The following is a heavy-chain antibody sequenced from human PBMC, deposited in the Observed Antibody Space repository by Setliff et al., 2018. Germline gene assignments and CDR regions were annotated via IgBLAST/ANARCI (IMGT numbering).Heavy chain of an antibody. CDR1: SYSISRGYY. D-gene: IGHD5-12*01. CDR3: ARAPPPWLQSLGGDY. J-gene: IGHJ4*02. Sequence: SETLSLTCDVSSYSISRGYYWGWIRQAPGKGLEFIGSIYHGGNIVYNPSLESRVTISADTSTNQFSLTLTSVTAADTAVYYCARAPPPWLQSLGGDYWGQGTLVTVSS. V-gene: IGHV4-38-2*01. CDR2: IYHGGNI.